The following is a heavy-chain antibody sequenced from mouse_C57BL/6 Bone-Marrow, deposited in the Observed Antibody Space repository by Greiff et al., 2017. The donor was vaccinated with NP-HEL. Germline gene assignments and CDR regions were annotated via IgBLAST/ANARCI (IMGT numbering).Heavy chain of an antibody. D-gene: IGHD2-12*01. CDR1: GYTFTDYE. CDR3: TRVTEAY. Sequence: VKLMESGAELVRPGASVTLSCKASGYTFTDYEMHWVKQTPVHGLEWIGAIDPETGGTAYNQKFKGKAILTADKSSSTAYMELRSLTSEDSAVYYCTRVTEAYWGQGTLVTVSA. J-gene: IGHJ3*01. CDR2: IDPETGGT. V-gene: IGHV1-15*01.